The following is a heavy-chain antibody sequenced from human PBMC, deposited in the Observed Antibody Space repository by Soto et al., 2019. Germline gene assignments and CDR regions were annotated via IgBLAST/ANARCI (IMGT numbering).Heavy chain of an antibody. J-gene: IGHJ6*02. CDR3: ARDRQNDFWSGYWNYYYYGMDV. V-gene: IGHV4-4*02. Sequence: SETLSVTCAVSGGSISSSNWWSWVRQPPGKGLEWIGEIYHSGSTNYNPSLKSRVTISVDTSKNQFSLKLSSVTAADTAVYYCARDRQNDFWSGYWNYYYYGMDVWGQGTTVTVS. CDR1: GGSISSSNW. CDR2: IYHSGST. D-gene: IGHD3-3*01.